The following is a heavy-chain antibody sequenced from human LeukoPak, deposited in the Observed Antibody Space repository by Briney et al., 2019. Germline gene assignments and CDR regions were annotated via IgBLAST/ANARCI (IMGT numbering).Heavy chain of an antibody. J-gene: IGHJ4*02. Sequence: GGSLRLSCAASGFTFSSSWMHWVRQPPGRGLVWVSRISSDGSSTIYADSVKGRFTISRDNAKNTLYLQMNSLRVEDTAVYFCARDWGGYGPTSHDYWGQGTLFTVSS. V-gene: IGHV3-74*01. CDR1: GFTFSSSW. D-gene: IGHD3-16*01. CDR3: ARDWGGYGPTSHDY. CDR2: ISSDGSST.